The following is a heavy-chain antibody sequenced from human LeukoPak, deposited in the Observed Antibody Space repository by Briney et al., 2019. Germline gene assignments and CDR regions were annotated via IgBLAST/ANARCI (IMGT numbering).Heavy chain of an antibody. Sequence: SVKVSCKASGVTFSSYAISWVRQAPGQGLEWMGGIIPIFGTANYAQKFQGRVTITADESTSTAYMELSSLRSEDTAVYYCARPRERVVVRPYYYYYMDVWGKGTTVTVSS. J-gene: IGHJ6*03. V-gene: IGHV1-69*13. D-gene: IGHD3-10*01. CDR3: ARPRERVVVRPYYYYYMDV. CDR1: GVTFSSYA. CDR2: IIPIFGTA.